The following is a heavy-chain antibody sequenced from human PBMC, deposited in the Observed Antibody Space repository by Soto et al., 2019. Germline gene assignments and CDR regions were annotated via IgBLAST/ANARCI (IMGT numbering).Heavy chain of an antibody. V-gene: IGHV3-30*18. CDR3: AKDLSVVVPAAKDYYYYGMDV. CDR1: GFTFSSYG. D-gene: IGHD2-2*01. Sequence: PWGSLRLSCAASGFTFSSYGMHWVRQAPGKGLEWVAVISYDGSNKYYADSVKGRFTISRDNSKNTLYLQMNSLRAEDTAVYYCAKDLSVVVPAAKDYYYYGMDVWGQGTTVTVSS. CDR2: ISYDGSNK. J-gene: IGHJ6*02.